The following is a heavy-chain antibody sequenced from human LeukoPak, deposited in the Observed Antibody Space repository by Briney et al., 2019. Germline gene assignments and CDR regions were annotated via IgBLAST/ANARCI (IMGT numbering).Heavy chain of an antibody. Sequence: SETLSLTCAVYGGSFSGYYWSWIRQPPGKGLEWIGEINHSGSTNYNPSLKSRVTISVDTSKNQFSLKLSSVTAADTAVYYCARDPRVLTGYPLGAFDIWGQGTMVTVSS. D-gene: IGHD3-9*01. CDR1: GGSFSGYY. J-gene: IGHJ3*02. CDR2: INHSGST. V-gene: IGHV4-34*01. CDR3: ARDPRVLTGYPLGAFDI.